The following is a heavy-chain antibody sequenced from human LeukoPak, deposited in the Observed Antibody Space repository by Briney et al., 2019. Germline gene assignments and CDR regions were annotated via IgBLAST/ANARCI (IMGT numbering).Heavy chain of an antibody. Sequence: GGSLRLSCAASGFTFSSYSMNWVRQAPGKGLEWVSSISSSSSYIYYADSVKGRFTISRDNSKNTLYLQMNSLRAEDTAVYYCARDHGSGSYFSHCDYWGQGTLVTVSS. J-gene: IGHJ4*02. D-gene: IGHD3-10*01. CDR3: ARDHGSGSYFSHCDY. CDR1: GFTFSSYS. CDR2: ISSSSSYI. V-gene: IGHV3-21*01.